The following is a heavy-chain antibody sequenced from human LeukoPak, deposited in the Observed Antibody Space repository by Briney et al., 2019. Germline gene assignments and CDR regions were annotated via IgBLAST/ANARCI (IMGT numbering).Heavy chain of an antibody. CDR2: ISSSGSTK. V-gene: IGHV3-48*03. J-gene: IGHJ4*02. CDR3: ARDRRRDGNNYLDY. CDR1: GLTFRDYG. D-gene: IGHD5-24*01. Sequence: PGGSLRLSCAASGLTFRDYGINWVRQAPGKGLEWVSYISSSGSTKYYADSVKGRFTISRDNAKDSLYLQMNSLRAEDTALYYCARDRRRDGNNYLDYWGQGTLVTVSS.